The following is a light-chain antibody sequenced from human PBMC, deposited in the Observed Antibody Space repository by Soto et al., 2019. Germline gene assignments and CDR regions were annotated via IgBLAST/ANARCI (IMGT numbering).Light chain of an antibody. V-gene: IGKV1-39*01. Sequence: DIQMTQSPSSLSASVGDRISITCRASQSVSSYLNWYQQKPGKAPRLLIYAASHLQTGVPSRFRGTGSATHFILTISSLQPEDFATYYCQQSYRAVTFGQGTRLEIK. CDR3: QQSYRAVT. J-gene: IGKJ5*01. CDR2: AAS. CDR1: QSVSSY.